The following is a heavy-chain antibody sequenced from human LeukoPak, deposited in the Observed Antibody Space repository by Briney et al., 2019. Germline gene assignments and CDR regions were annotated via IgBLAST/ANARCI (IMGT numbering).Heavy chain of an antibody. V-gene: IGHV3-23*01. CDR2: ISPTGAGT. CDR3: ARGCSGGSSYGNWFDP. J-gene: IGHJ5*02. D-gene: IGHD2-15*01. CDR1: GFTFNGYA. Sequence: PGGSLRLSCAASGFTFNGYAMSWVRQAPGKGLEWVSAISPTGAGTYYADSVKGLFTISRDNSKNTLYLQMNSLRAEDTAVYYCARGCSGGSSYGNWFDPWGQGTLVTVSS.